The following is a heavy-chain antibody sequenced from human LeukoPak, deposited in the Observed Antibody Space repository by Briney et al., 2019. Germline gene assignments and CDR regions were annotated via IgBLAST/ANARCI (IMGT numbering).Heavy chain of an antibody. V-gene: IGHV3-13*01. CDR3: ARGPPRGKYYYMDV. Sequence: GGSLRLSCAASGFTFSSFDMHWVRQPTGQGLEWVSTIGTASDTYYPGSVEGRFTLSRDNVKNSLYLQMNSLTAGDTVVYYCARGPPRGKYYYMDVWGKGTTVTVSS. CDR2: IGTASDT. J-gene: IGHJ6*03. CDR1: GFTFSSFD. D-gene: IGHD1-1*01.